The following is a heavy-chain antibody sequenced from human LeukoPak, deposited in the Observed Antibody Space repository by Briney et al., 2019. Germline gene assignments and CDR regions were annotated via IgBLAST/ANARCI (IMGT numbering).Heavy chain of an antibody. Sequence: ASVKVYCKASGYTFTSYYMHCMRQAPGQWLELMGIINPSGGSTSYAQTFQGRVTMTRDTSTSTVYMELSSLRSEDTAVYYCARAIVGATGYYGMDVWGQGTTVTVSS. CDR2: INPSGGST. D-gene: IGHD1-26*01. CDR1: GYTFTSYY. J-gene: IGHJ6*02. CDR3: ARAIVGATGYYGMDV. V-gene: IGHV1-46*01.